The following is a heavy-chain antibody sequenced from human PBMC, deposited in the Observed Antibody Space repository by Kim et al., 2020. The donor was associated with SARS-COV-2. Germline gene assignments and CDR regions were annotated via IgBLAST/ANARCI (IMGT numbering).Heavy chain of an antibody. CDR2: IYYSGST. J-gene: IGHJ6*02. D-gene: IGHD3-16*01. V-gene: IGHV4-31*03. CDR3: ATMDTRVWGYGMDV. Sequence: SETLSLTCTVSGGSISSGGHYWSWIRQHPGKGLEWIGYIYYSGSTYYNPSLKSRVTISVDTSKNQFSLKLSSVTAADTAVYYCATMDTRVWGYGMDVWGQGTTVTVSS. CDR1: GGSISSGGHY.